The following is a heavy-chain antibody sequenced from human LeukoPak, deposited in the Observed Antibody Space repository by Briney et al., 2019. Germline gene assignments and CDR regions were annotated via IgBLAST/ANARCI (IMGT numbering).Heavy chain of an antibody. CDR1: GFTFSSYA. V-gene: IGHV3-23*01. D-gene: IGHD3-22*01. CDR2: ISGSGGNT. CDR3: AKADLTYYYDSSGYPFDY. Sequence: GGSLRLSCAASGFTFSSYAMSWVRQAPGKGLEWVSAISGSGGNTYYADSVKGRFTISRDNSKNTLYLQMNSLRAEDTAVYYCAKADLTYYYDSSGYPFDYWGQGTLVTVSS. J-gene: IGHJ4*02.